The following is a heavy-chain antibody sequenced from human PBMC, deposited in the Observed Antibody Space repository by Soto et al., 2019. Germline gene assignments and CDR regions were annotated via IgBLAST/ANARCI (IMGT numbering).Heavy chain of an antibody. V-gene: IGHV1-46*01. Sequence: ASVKVSCKASGYTFTSYYMHWVRQAPGQGLEWMGIINPSGGSTSYAQKFQGRVTMTRDTSTSTVYMELSSLRSEDTAVYYCARGFPKITIFSVFDYYGMDVWGQGTTVTV. J-gene: IGHJ6*02. CDR1: GYTFTSYY. CDR2: INPSGGST. CDR3: ARGFPKITIFSVFDYYGMDV. D-gene: IGHD3-9*01.